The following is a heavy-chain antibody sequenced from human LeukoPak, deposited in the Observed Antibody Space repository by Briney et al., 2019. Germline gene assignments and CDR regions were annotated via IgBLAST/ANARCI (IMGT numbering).Heavy chain of an antibody. V-gene: IGHV4-39*01. J-gene: IGHJ4*02. CDR2: IYYSGST. CDR1: GGSISSSSYY. Sequence: SETLSLTCTVSGGSISSSSYYWGWIRQPPGKGLEWIGSIYYSGSTYYNPSLKSRVTISVDTSKNQFSLKLSSVAAADTAVHYCARHDGGSYYFDYWGQGTLVTVSS. D-gene: IGHD1-26*01. CDR3: ARHDGGSYYFDY.